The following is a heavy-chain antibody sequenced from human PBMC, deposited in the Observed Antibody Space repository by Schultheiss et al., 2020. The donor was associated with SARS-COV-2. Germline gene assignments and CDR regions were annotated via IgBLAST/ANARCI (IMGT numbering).Heavy chain of an antibody. J-gene: IGHJ4*02. CDR2: IFSNDEK. CDR1: GFSLSTSGMC. V-gene: IGHV2-70*01. CDR3: ARIVGSGSFPPDY. Sequence: SGPTLVKPTQTLTLTCTFSGFSLSTSGMCVSWIRQPPGKALEWLAHIFSNDEKSYSTSLKSRLTISKDTSKNQVVLTMTNMDPVDTATYYCARIVGSGSFPPDYWGQGTLVTVSS. D-gene: IGHD3-10*01.